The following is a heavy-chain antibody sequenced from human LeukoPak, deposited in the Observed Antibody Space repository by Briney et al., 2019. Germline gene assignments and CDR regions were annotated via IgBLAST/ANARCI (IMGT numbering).Heavy chain of an antibody. CDR3: AKDGDIVVVPAAYYFDY. CDR1: GFTFSSYG. CDR2: ISHDGSNK. Sequence: PGGSLRLSCAASGFTFSSYGMHWVRQAPGKGLEWVAVISHDGSNKYYADSVKGRFTISRDNSKNTLYLQMNSLRAEDTAVYYCAKDGDIVVVPAAYYFDYWGQGTLVTVSS. J-gene: IGHJ4*02. V-gene: IGHV3-30*18. D-gene: IGHD2-2*01.